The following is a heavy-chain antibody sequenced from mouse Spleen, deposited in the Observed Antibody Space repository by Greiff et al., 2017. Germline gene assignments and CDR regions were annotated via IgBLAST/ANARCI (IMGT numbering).Heavy chain of an antibody. CDR1: GFTFSSYA. V-gene: IGHV5-9*04. Sequence: EVKLMESGGGLVKLGGSLKLSCAASGFTFSSYAMSWVRQTPEKRLEWVATISSGGGNTYYPDSVKGRFTISRDNAKNTLYLQMSSLKSEDTAMDYCARQPLYYAHVHYFDYWGQGTTLTVSS. CDR3: ARQPLYYAHVHYFDY. D-gene: IGHD2-1*01. J-gene: IGHJ2*01. CDR2: ISSGGGNT.